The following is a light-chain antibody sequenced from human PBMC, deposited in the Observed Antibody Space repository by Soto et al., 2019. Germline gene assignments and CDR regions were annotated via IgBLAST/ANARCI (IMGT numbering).Light chain of an antibody. J-gene: IGKJ4*01. Sequence: IHLTQSPSSLSASVGDRVTITCRASQGISSYLAWYQQKPGKAPKLLIYAASTLQSGVPSRFSGSGSGTDFTLTISSLQPEDFATYYYQQLKSYPPFGGGXKVDIK. CDR1: QGISSY. CDR3: QQLKSYPP. CDR2: AAS. V-gene: IGKV1-9*01.